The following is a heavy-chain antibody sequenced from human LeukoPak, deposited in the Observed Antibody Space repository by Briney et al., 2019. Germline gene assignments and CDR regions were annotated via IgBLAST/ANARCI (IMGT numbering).Heavy chain of an antibody. D-gene: IGHD4-17*01. Sequence: PSETLSLTCAVYGGSFSGYYWSWIRQPPGKGLEWIGEINHSGSTNYNPSLKSRVTISVDTSKNQFSLKLSSATAADTAVYYCARGSIAVTTYYFDYWGQGTLVTVSS. CDR2: INHSGST. CDR1: GGSFSGYY. J-gene: IGHJ4*02. V-gene: IGHV4-34*01. CDR3: ARGSIAVTTYYFDY.